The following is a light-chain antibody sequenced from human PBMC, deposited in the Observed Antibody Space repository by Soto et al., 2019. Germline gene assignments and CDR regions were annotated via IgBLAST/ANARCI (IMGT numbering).Light chain of an antibody. V-gene: IGKV3-20*01. CDR1: QSVSSSY. CDR2: GAS. Sequence: DIVLTQSPGTLSLSPVERAALSCMASQSVSSSYLAWYQQKPGQAPRLLIYGASNRATGIPDRFSGSGSGTDFTLTISRLEPEDFAVYYCQQYDNSPLTFGGGTKVDIK. CDR3: QQYDNSPLT. J-gene: IGKJ4*01.